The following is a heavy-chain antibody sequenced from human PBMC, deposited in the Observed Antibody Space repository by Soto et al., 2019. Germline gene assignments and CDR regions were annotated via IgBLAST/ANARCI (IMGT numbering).Heavy chain of an antibody. CDR2: IYGSAART. J-gene: IGHJ4*02. V-gene: IGHV3-23*01. D-gene: IGHD3-3*01. Sequence: EVQLLESGGDLVRPGTSLRLSCAGSGFTFQQYTMSWVRQAPGEGLEWVSSIYGSAARTFYADSVKGRFTISRDNSRNTVCLQMNNLRVEDTAVYYCAKDRHPDDRWDFDWWGRGTRVTVSS. CDR1: GFTFQQYT. CDR3: AKDRHPDDRWDFDW.